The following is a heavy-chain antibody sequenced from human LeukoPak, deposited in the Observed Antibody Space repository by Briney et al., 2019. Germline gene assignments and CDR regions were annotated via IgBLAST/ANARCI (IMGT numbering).Heavy chain of an antibody. CDR3: ARMSGYIYYFDY. Sequence: PGGSLRLSCAASGFTFSSYSMNWVRQAPGKGLEWVSSISSSSSYIYYADSVKGRFTISRDNAKNSLYLQMNSLRAEDTAVYYCARMSGYIYYFDYWGQGTLVTVSS. V-gene: IGHV3-21*01. D-gene: IGHD3-3*01. CDR1: GFTFSSYS. CDR2: ISSSSSYI. J-gene: IGHJ4*02.